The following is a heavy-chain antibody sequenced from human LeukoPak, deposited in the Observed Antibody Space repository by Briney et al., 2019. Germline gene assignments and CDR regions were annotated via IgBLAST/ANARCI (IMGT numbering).Heavy chain of an antibody. V-gene: IGHV4-59*06. D-gene: IGHD2-15*01. J-gene: IGHJ4*02. CDR2: IYYSGST. CDR3: ARLQYYFDY. CDR1: GGSISSYY. Sequence: SETLSLTCTVSGGSISSYYWSWIRQPPGKGLEWIGYIYYSGSTYYNPSLKSRVTISVDTSKNQFSLKLSSVTAADTAVYYCARLQYYFDYWGQGTLVTVSS.